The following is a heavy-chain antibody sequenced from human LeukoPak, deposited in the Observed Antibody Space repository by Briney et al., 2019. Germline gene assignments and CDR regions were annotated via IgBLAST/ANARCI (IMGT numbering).Heavy chain of an antibody. J-gene: IGHJ4*02. CDR1: RGSISSYY. CDR3: ARRTAAFDY. Sequence: PSEPLSLTCTVSRGSISSYYWNWIRQSPGKGLEWIGYIDNTAKITTNPSLRSRVTISVDTPKNQFSLKLSSVTAADTAVYYCARRTAAFDYWGQGTLVTVSS. CDR2: IDNTAKI. D-gene: IGHD6-13*01. V-gene: IGHV4-59*12.